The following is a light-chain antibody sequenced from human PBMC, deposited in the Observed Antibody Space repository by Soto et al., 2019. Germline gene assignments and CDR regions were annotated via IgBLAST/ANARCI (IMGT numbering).Light chain of an antibody. CDR1: QSVSSY. CDR2: DAS. CDR3: QQRSNWPPSIT. V-gene: IGKV3-11*01. J-gene: IGKJ5*01. Sequence: ELVLTQSPATLALSPGERATLSCRASQSVSSYLAWYQQKPGPAPRLLLYDASTRATGIRARFSCCGCGTDFTVTISSLDPEDFAVYYCQQRSNWPPSITFGQGTRVEIK.